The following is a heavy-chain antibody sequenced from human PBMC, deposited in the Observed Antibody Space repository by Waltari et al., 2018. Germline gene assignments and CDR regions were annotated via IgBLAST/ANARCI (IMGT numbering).Heavy chain of an antibody. CDR2: IYYSGST. CDR3: ARSRNYVWGSYRYDFDY. J-gene: IGHJ4*02. V-gene: IGHV4-39*07. CDR1: GGSISRRRYY. Sequence: QLQLQESGPGLVKPSETLSLTCPVSGGSISRRRYYWGWIRQPPGKGLEWIGSIYYSGSTYYNPSLKSRVTISVDTSKNQFSLKLSSVTAADTAVYYCARSRNYVWGSYRYDFDYWGQGTLVTVSS. D-gene: IGHD3-16*02.